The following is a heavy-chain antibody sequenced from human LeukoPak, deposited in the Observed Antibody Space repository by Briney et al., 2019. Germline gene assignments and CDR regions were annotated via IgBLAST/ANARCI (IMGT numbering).Heavy chain of an antibody. Sequence: GGSLRLFCAASGFTFSSYEMNWVRQAPGKGLEWVSYISTTGSSIYYADSVKGRFTTSRDNVKNLLYLQMNSLRAEDTAVYYCARVQRGIAVALDYWGQGTLATVSS. CDR2: ISTTGSSI. V-gene: IGHV3-48*03. CDR1: GFTFSSYE. J-gene: IGHJ4*02. D-gene: IGHD6-19*01. CDR3: ARVQRGIAVALDY.